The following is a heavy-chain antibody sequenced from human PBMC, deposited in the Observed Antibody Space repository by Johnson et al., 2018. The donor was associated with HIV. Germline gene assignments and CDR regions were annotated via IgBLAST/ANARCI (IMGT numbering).Heavy chain of an antibody. CDR2: IYSGGST. CDR1: GFTVSSNY. CDR3: ARGPILEWLSGDGFDM. J-gene: IGHJ3*02. V-gene: IGHV3-66*02. Sequence: EQLVESGGSVVRPGGSLRLSCAASGFTVSSNYMSWVRQAPGKGLEWVPVIYSGGSTYYADSVKGQFTIARDNSKNTLHLQMNSVRVEDTAMYYCARGPILEWLSGDGFDMWGQGTMVTVYS. D-gene: IGHD3-3*01.